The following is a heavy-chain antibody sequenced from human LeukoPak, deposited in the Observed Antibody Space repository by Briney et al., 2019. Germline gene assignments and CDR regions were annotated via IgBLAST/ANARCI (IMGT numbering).Heavy chain of an antibody. CDR1: GGSISSYY. Sequence: PSETLSLTCAVSGGSISSYYWSWIRQPPGKGLEWIGYIYYTGSTNYNPSLKSRVTISLDTSKNQFSLKLTSVTAADTAVYYCARAGGSIAAGGTGGINFHHWGQGTLVTVSS. V-gene: IGHV4-59*01. J-gene: IGHJ1*01. CDR2: IYYTGST. D-gene: IGHD6-13*01. CDR3: ARAGGSIAAGGTGGINFHH.